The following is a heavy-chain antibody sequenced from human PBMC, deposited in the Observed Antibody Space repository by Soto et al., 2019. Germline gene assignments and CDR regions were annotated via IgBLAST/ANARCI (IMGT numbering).Heavy chain of an antibody. CDR3: ASARHIGP. V-gene: IGHV3-7*01. Sequence: SPRLSCGASGFTFSNYWMSWVRQAPGKGLEWVANIKEDGSERNYVDYVKGRFTISRDNAENSLYLQMNSLRAEDTAVYYCASARHIGPWGQGSLVTVSS. CDR1: GFTFSNYW. D-gene: IGHD2-21*01. J-gene: IGHJ5*02. CDR2: IKEDGSER.